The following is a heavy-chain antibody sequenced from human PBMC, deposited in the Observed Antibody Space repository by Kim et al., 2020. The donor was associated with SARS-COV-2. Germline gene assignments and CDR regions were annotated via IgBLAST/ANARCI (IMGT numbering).Heavy chain of an antibody. Sequence: AKSLTGRFTITRDNSKSTVYLHMKSLRHEDTALYYCARSFNWNYISLDYWGQGTLVTVSS. V-gene: IGHV3-30*01. J-gene: IGHJ4*02. D-gene: IGHD1-7*01. CDR3: ARSFNWNYISLDY.